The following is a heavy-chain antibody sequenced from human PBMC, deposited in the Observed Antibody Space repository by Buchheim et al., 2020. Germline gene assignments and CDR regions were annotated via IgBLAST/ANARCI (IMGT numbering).Heavy chain of an antibody. J-gene: IGHJ6*02. CDR1: GFTLSTYN. CDR2: ISSTFNSI. V-gene: IGHV3-21*01. CDR3: ARDYMISHHYYGMDV. Sequence: EVQLVESGGGLVKPGGSLRLSCVGSGFTLSTYNMNWVRQAPGKGLEWVSSISSTFNSIYYADSVKGRSTISRDNAKNSLYLEMNSLRAEDTAVYYCARDYMISHHYYGMDVWGQGTT. D-gene: IGHD3/OR15-3a*01.